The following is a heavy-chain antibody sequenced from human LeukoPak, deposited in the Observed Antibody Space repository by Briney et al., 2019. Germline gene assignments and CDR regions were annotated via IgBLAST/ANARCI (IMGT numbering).Heavy chain of an antibody. D-gene: IGHD3-16*02. CDR1: GASLGSSSYY. J-gene: IGHJ4*02. V-gene: IGHV4-39*02. CDR2: MYYNGAI. CDR3: ASHYIWGSYRYIDN. Sequence: PSETLSLTCTVSGASLGSSSYYWGWIRQTPERGLEWIVSMYYNGAIYYNPSLKSRVSISTDKAKNLFSLKLSSVTAADTAVYYCASHYIWGSYRYIDNWGQGTLVTVSS.